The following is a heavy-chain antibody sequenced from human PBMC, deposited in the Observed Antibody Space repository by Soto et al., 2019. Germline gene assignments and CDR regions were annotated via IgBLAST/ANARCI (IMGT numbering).Heavy chain of an antibody. CDR1: GGSISSADYY. V-gene: IGHV4-30-4*01. CDR3: ARAATGWGNAFDI. CDR2: IYYSGST. D-gene: IGHD2-15*01. J-gene: IGHJ3*02. Sequence: QVQPQESGPGLVKPSQTLSLTCIVSGGSISSADYYWSWVRQPPGKGLEWIGYIYYSGSTYYNPSLKSRLTISVDTSKNQFSLKLSSVTAADTAVYYCARAATGWGNAFDIWGQGTMVTVSS.